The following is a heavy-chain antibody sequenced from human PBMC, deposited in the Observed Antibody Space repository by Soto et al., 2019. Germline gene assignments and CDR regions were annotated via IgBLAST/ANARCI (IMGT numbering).Heavy chain of an antibody. CDR2: IYYSGIT. D-gene: IGHD1-26*01. CDR3: ARLGKALDI. Sequence: QVHLQESRPGLVKPSQNLSLTCTVSGGSISSGDYYWNWIRQSPGKGLEWIGYIYYSGITNYNPSYRGRLAISRDTSRDQVSLTLSSVTAAETGVYYCARLGKALDIWGKGTMVSVSS. J-gene: IGHJ3*02. V-gene: IGHV4-30-4*01. CDR1: GGSISSGDYY.